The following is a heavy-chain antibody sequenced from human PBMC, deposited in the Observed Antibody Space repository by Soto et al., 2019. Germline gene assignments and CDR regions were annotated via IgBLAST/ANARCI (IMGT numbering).Heavy chain of an antibody. V-gene: IGHV3-23*01. D-gene: IGHD3-16*01. CDR2: ISGRGGST. CDR1: GFTFSSYA. CDR3: AKDTYDYIWGSYRDY. Sequence: EVQLLRSGGGLVQPGGSLRLSCAASGFTFSSYAMSWVRQAPGKGLEWVSAISGRGGSTYYADSVKGRFTISRDNSKNTLYLQMNSLRAEDTAVYYCAKDTYDYIWGSYRDYWGEGTLVTVSS. J-gene: IGHJ4*02.